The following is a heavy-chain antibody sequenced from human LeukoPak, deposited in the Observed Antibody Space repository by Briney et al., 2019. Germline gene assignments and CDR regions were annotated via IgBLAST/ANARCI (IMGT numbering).Heavy chain of an antibody. D-gene: IGHD1-26*01. Sequence: ASVKVSCKASGYTFTGYHMHWVRQAPGQGLEWMGIINPSGGSTSYAQKFQGRVTMTRDRSTSTDYMELSSLRSEDTAIYYCARDNSVGDNAWWFDPWGQGTLVTVSS. CDR1: GYTFTGYH. J-gene: IGHJ5*02. CDR3: ARDNSVGDNAWWFDP. V-gene: IGHV1-46*01. CDR2: INPSGGST.